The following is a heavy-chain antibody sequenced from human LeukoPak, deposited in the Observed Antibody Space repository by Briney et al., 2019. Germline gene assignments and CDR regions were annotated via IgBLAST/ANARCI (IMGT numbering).Heavy chain of an antibody. Sequence: GASVKVSCKASGYTFTGYYMHWVRQAPGQGLEWMGWINPNSGGTNYAQKFQGRVTMTRDTSISTAYMELSRLRSDDTAVYYCARVVPAVDAYNWFDPWGQGTLVTVSS. CDR3: ARVVPAVDAYNWFDP. J-gene: IGHJ5*02. V-gene: IGHV1-2*02. D-gene: IGHD2-2*01. CDR2: INPNSGGT. CDR1: GYTFTGYY.